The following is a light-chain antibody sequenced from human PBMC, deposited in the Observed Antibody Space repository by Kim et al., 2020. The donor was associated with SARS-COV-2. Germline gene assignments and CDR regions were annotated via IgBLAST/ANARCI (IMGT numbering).Light chain of an antibody. V-gene: IGKV3-20*01. Sequence: EILLTQSPGTLSLSPGERATLSCRANQRISSNYLAWYQHKPGQSPRLLIHDASNRATGIPDRFSGSGSGTDFTLTISRLEPEYFAVYYCHQYIRSPYSFGQGTKLEI. CDR1: QRISSNY. J-gene: IGKJ2*03. CDR2: DAS. CDR3: HQYIRSPYS.